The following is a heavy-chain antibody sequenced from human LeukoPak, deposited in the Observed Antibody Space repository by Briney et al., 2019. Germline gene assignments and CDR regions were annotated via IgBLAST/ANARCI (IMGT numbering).Heavy chain of an antibody. D-gene: IGHD6-13*01. V-gene: IGHV5-10-1*01. CDR1: GYSFTCYW. CDR3: ARTYSSSWYWFDP. CDR2: IDPSDSYT. J-gene: IGHJ5*02. Sequence: GESLKISCKGSGYSFTCYWISWVRQMPGKGLEWMGRIDPSDSYTNYSPSFQGHVTISADKSISTAYLQWSSLKASDTAMYYCARTYSSSWYWFDPWGQGTLVTVSS.